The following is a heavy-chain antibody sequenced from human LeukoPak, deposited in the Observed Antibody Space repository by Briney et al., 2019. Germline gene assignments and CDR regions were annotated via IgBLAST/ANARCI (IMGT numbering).Heavy chain of an antibody. Sequence: GRSLRLSCAASGFTFSSYGMHWVRQAPGKGLEWVAVISYDGSNKYYADSVKGRFTISRDNSKNTLYLQMNSLRAEDTAVYYCAKGPYGDYVPLDYWGQGTLVTVSS. CDR1: GFTFSSYG. D-gene: IGHD4-17*01. V-gene: IGHV3-30*18. J-gene: IGHJ4*02. CDR3: AKGPYGDYVPLDY. CDR2: ISYDGSNK.